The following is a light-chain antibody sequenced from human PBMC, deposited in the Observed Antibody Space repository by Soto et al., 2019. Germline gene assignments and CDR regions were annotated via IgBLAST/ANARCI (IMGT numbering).Light chain of an antibody. CDR3: KQYYISRT. CDR2: DAS. CDR1: QSVSSY. J-gene: IGKJ1*01. Sequence: EIVLTQSPATLSLSPGERATLSCRASQSVSSYLAWYQQKPGQAPRLLIYDASNRATGIPARFSGSGSGTDFTLTISSLQAEDVAVYYCKQYYISRTFGQGTKVEIK. V-gene: IGKV3-11*01.